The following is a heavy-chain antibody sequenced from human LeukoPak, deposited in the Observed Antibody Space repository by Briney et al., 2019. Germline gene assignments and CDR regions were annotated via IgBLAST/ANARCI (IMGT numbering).Heavy chain of an antibody. CDR2: INPNSGGT. Sequence: ASVKVSCKASGYTFTGYYMHWVRQAPGQGLEWMGWINPNSGGTNYAQKFQGRVTMTRDTSTSTADMELSRLRSDDTAVYYCARTFDFWSGYPSDYYYYMDVWGKGTTVTVSS. CDR3: ARTFDFWSGYPSDYYYYMDV. V-gene: IGHV1-2*02. CDR1: GYTFTGYY. J-gene: IGHJ6*03. D-gene: IGHD3-3*01.